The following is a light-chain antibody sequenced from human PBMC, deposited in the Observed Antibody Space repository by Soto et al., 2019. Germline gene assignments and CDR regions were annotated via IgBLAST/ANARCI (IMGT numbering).Light chain of an antibody. CDR3: QQINSSPLT. V-gene: IGKV1-9*01. CDR1: QGISSY. CDR2: GAS. J-gene: IGKJ4*01. Sequence: DIQLTQSPSFLSASVGDRVTITCRASQGISSYLAWYQQKPGKAPKLLIYGASTLQSGVPSRFSGSGSGTEFTLRISSLQPEDFATYYCQQINSSPLTFGGGTKVDIK.